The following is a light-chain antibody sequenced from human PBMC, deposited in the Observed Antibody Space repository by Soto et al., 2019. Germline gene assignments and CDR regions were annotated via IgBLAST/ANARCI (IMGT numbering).Light chain of an antibody. CDR3: HQRQSWPRT. Sequence: EIVMTHSPATLSVSPGERATLSCRASQSVSRKLAWYQQTRGQAPRLLIYGASTRATGVPARFSASGSGTDFTLTISDVQPEDFALYYCHQRQSWPRTCGQGTKVDIK. CDR1: QSVSRK. CDR2: GAS. J-gene: IGKJ1*01. V-gene: IGKV3-15*01.